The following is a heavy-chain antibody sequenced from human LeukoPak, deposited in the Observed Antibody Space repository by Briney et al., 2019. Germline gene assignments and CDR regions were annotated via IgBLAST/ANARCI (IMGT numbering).Heavy chain of an antibody. D-gene: IGHD4-23*01. Sequence: PGGSLRLSCAASGFTFSSYATSWVRQAPGKGLEWISAISGDGINTYYAESVKGRFTISRDNSKNTLYLQMNSLRAEDTAVYYCAKVATPNPYYYYHMDVWGTGTTVTVS. V-gene: IGHV3-23*01. CDR2: ISGDGINT. CDR3: AKVATPNPYYYYHMDV. CDR1: GFTFSSYA. J-gene: IGHJ6*03.